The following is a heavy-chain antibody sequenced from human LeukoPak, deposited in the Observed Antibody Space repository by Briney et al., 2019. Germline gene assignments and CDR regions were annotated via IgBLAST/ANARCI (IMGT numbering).Heavy chain of an antibody. V-gene: IGHV4-4*02. J-gene: IGHJ3*02. CDR3: ARGTNYGALDAFDI. D-gene: IGHD4-17*01. CDR1: GGSISSSNW. CDR2: IYHSGST. Sequence: ASGTLSLTCAVSGGSISSSNWWSWVRQPPGKGLEWIGEIYHSGSTNYNPSLKSRVTISVDKSKNQFSLKLSSVTAADTAVYYCARGTNYGALDAFDIWGQGTLVTVSS.